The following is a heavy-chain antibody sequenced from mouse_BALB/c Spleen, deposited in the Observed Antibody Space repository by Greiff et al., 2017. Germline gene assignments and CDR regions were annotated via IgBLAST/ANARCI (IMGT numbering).Heavy chain of an antibody. CDR2: ISNGGGST. J-gene: IGHJ4*01. CDR3: ARQEARRYYAMDY. Sequence: EVQRVESGGGLVQPGGSLKLSCAASGFTFSSYTMSWVRQTPEKRLEWVAYISNGGGSTYYPDTVKGRFTISRDNAKNTLYLQMSSLKSEDTAMYYCARQEARRYYAMDYWGQGTSVTVSS. V-gene: IGHV5-12-2*01. CDR1: GFTFSSYT.